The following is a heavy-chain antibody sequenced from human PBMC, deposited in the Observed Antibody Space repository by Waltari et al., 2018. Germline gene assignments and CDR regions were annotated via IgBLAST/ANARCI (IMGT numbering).Heavy chain of an antibody. V-gene: IGHV3-30*18. CDR1: GFTFSSYG. J-gene: IGHJ4*02. Sequence: QVQLVESGGGVVQPGRSLRLSCAASGFTFSSYGMHWVRQAPGKGLEWVAVISYDGSNKYYADSGKGRFTISRDNSKNTLYLQMNSLRAEDTAVYYCAKDITGTTSGSRFVDYWGQGTLVTVSS. D-gene: IGHD1-7*01. CDR2: ISYDGSNK. CDR3: AKDITGTTSGSRFVDY.